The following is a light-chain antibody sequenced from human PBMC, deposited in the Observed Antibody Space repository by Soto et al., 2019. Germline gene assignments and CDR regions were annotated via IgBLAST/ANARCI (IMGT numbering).Light chain of an antibody. CDR3: QQRSNWPRGT. Sequence: DIQMTQSPSSLSASVGDRVTITCRASQSISSYLNWYQQKPGKAPKLLIYAASSLQSGVPSRFSGSGSGTDFTLTISSLEPEDFAVYYCQQRSNWPRGTFGQGTRLEI. CDR1: QSISSY. CDR2: AAS. V-gene: IGKV1-39*01. J-gene: IGKJ5*01.